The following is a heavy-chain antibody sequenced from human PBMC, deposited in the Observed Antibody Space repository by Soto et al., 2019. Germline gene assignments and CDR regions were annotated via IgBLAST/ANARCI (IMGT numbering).Heavy chain of an antibody. Sequence: GGSLRLSCAASGFTFSSYAMHWVRQAPGKGLEWVAVISYDGSNKYYADSVKGRFTISRDNSKNTLYLQMNSLRAEDTAVYYCARSPGSRPPYSSSSFGVDYWGQGTLVTVSS. D-gene: IGHD6-6*01. CDR3: ARSPGSRPPYSSSSFGVDY. CDR2: ISYDGSNK. V-gene: IGHV3-30-3*01. CDR1: GFTFSSYA. J-gene: IGHJ4*02.